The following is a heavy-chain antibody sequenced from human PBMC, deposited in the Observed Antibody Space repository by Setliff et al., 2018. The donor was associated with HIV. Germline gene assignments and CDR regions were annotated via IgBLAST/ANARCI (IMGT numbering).Heavy chain of an antibody. D-gene: IGHD2-15*01. J-gene: IGHJ5*02. V-gene: IGHV1-69*05. CDR1: GGTVSSYV. CDR3: ALPYCSGGNCWSSASLPPAGWFDP. CDR2: IIPMYGVT. Sequence: SVKVSCKASGGTVSSYVISWVRQAPGQGPEWMGGIIPMYGVTNYAQKLQGRITITTDESTNTAYMELSSLRSEDTAVYYCALPYCSGGNCWSSASLPPAGWFDPWGQGTLVTVSS.